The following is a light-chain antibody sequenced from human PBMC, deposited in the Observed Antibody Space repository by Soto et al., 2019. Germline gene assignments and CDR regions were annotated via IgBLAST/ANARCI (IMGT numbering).Light chain of an antibody. CDR1: QVISTS. CDR3: QQRSNWPPIT. V-gene: IGKV1-9*01. Sequence: GESVTIPCRASQVISTSLAWYQVKPGKAPKLLIYAASTLESGVPSRFSATVSGTDFTLTISSLEPEDFAVYYCQQRSNWPPITFGQGTRLEIK. J-gene: IGKJ5*01. CDR2: AAS.